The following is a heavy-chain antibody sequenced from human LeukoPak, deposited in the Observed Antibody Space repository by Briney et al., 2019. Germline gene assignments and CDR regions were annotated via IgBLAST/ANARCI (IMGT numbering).Heavy chain of an antibody. V-gene: IGHV3-66*02. D-gene: IGHD2-21*02. CDR1: GIAVSSSY. Sequence: GGSLRLSCAASGIAVSSSYMSWVRQAPGKRLEWVSVIYSGGSTYYADSVKGRFTISRDTSKNTLYLQMNSLRPEDTALYYCARGGGAFCGADCYRNFDCWGQGTPVTVSS. CDR3: ARGGGAFCGADCYRNFDC. CDR2: IYSGGST. J-gene: IGHJ4*02.